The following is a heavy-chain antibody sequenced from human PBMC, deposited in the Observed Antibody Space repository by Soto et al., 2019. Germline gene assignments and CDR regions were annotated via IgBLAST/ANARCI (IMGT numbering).Heavy chain of an antibody. CDR1: GFTFSSYA. CDR2: FSGSGGST. D-gene: IGHD4-4*01. V-gene: IGHV3-23*01. CDR3: AKGRKMTTVFNYCYYGMDV. J-gene: IGHJ6*02. Sequence: EVQLLESGGGLVQPGGSLRLSCAASGFTFSSYALSWVRQAPGKGLKWVSTFSGSGGSTYYADSVKGRFTISRDNSKNVQYLQMNSLRAEDTAIDYCAKGRKMTTVFNYCYYGMDVWGQGTTVTVSS.